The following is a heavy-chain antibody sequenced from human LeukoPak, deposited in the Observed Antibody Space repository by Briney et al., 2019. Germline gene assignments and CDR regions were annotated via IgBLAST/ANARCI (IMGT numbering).Heavy chain of an antibody. CDR1: GFTFSSYA. V-gene: IGHV3-30-3*01. J-gene: IGHJ4*02. CDR2: ISYDGSNK. D-gene: IGHD5-24*01. CDR3: LQQGWLQLGY. Sequence: GGSLRLSCAASGFTFSSYAMHWVRQAPGKGLEWVAVISYDGSNKYYADSVKGRFTISGDNSKNTLYLQMNSLRAEDTAVYYCLQQGWLQLGYWGQGTLVTVSS.